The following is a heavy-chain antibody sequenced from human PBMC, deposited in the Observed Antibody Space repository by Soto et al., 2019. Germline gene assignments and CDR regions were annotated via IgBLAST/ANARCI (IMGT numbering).Heavy chain of an antibody. D-gene: IGHD4-17*01. CDR2: ISYDGSNK. CDR1: GFTFSSYA. V-gene: IGHV3-30-3*01. J-gene: IGHJ6*02. Sequence: GGSLRLSCAASGFTFSSYAMHWVRQAPGKGLEWVAVISYDGSNKYYADSVKGRFTISRDNSKNTLYLQMNSLRAEDTAVYYCARGDYGGYYYGMDVWGQGTTVTVSS. CDR3: ARGDYGGYYYGMDV.